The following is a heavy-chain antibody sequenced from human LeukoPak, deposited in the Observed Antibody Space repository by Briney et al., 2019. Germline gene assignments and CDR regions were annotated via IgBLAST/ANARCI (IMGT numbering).Heavy chain of an antibody. J-gene: IGHJ6*02. Sequence: PSETLSLTCAVYGGSFSGYYWSWIRQPPGKGLEWIGEINHSGSTNYNPSLKSRVTISVDTSKNQFSLKLSSVTAADTAVYYCARGGPYCSSTSCHDTSYYYGMDVWGQGTTVTASS. D-gene: IGHD2-2*01. CDR2: INHSGST. CDR3: ARGGPYCSSTSCHDTSYYYGMDV. CDR1: GGSFSGYY. V-gene: IGHV4-34*01.